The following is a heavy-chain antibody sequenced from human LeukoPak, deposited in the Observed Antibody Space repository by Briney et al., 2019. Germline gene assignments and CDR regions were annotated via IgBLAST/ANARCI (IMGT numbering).Heavy chain of an antibody. CDR2: IYTSGST. Sequence: SETLSLTCTVSGGSISSYYWSWIRQPAGKGLEWIGRIYTSGSTNYNPSLKSRVTMSVDTSKNQFSLKLSSVTAADTAVYYCARDHLFSGGDDFWSGYLAPFDPWGQGTLVTVSS. CDR1: GGSISSYY. CDR3: ARDHLFSGGDDFWSGYLAPFDP. D-gene: IGHD3-3*01. V-gene: IGHV4-4*07. J-gene: IGHJ5*02.